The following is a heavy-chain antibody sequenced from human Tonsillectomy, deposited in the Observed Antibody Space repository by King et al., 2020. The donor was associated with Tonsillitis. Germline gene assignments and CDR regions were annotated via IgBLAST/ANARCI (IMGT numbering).Heavy chain of an antibody. J-gene: IGHJ6*03. CDR1: GFTFSSYE. CDR2: ISSSGSSI. CDR3: ARRRDIVVAPAALGQIPRDSYYYYYMDV. Sequence: DVQLVESGGGLVQPGGSLRLSCAASGFTFSSYEMNWVRQAPGTGLEWVSYISSSGSSIYYADSVKGRFTISRDNAKNSLYLQMNSLTAAGTAVYYCARRRDIVVAPAALGQIPRDSYYYYYMDVWGKGTTVTVSS. D-gene: IGHD2-2*01. V-gene: IGHV3-48*03.